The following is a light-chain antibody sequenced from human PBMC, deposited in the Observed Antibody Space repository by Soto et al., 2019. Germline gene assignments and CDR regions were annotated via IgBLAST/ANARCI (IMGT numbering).Light chain of an antibody. J-gene: IGKJ1*01. Sequence: EIVLTQSPGTLTLSPGERATLSCRASQSVRSNYLAWYQQGPGQAPRLLIFAASSRATGIPDRFSGSGPGTDFTLTISRLEPEDFAVYYCQQYSTSPWTFGQGTKVDIK. CDR2: AAS. V-gene: IGKV3-20*01. CDR1: QSVRSNY. CDR3: QQYSTSPWT.